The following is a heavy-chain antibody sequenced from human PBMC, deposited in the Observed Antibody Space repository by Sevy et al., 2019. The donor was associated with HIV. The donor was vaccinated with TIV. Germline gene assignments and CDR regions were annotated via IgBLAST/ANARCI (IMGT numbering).Heavy chain of an antibody. CDR3: ARGVWGYDGAFDI. J-gene: IGHJ3*02. D-gene: IGHD3-16*01. Sequence: GGSLRLSCAASGFAFGDYAMTWVRQAPGKGLEWVSGINWNGGSTGYADSVQGRFTIFRDNAKNSLYLQMNSLRGEDTALYYCARGVWGYDGAFDIWGQGTMVTVSS. CDR1: GFAFGDYA. CDR2: INWNGGST. V-gene: IGHV3-20*04.